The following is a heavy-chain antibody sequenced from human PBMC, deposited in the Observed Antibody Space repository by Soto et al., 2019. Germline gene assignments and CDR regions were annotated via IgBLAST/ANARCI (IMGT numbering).Heavy chain of an antibody. CDR1: GFTFSNAW. V-gene: IGHV3-15*01. D-gene: IGHD2-8*01. CDR2: INSDAYGGAI. Sequence: EVQLVESGGGLVKPGGSLRLSCAGSGFTFSNAWMSWVRRAPGKGLEWVGRINSDAYGGAIDYAAPAKGRFAISRADSKSTLFLQMNNLRAEDTAVYACTTTKGRLEPPKNDFWGQGTPVIVSS. J-gene: IGHJ4*02. CDR3: TTTKGRLEPPKNDF.